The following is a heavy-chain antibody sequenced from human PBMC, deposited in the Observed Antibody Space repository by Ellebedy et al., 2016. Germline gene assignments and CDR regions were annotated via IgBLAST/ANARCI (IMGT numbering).Heavy chain of an antibody. CDR3: ARDGSEWSRDY. CDR1: GFTFNIAG. CDR2: ISPSSGSTI. Sequence: GESLKISXAASGFTFNIAGMTWVRQAPGKGLEWVSYISPSSGSTIYYADSVKGRFTISRDNAKNSVYLQMNSLRVEDTAVYYCARDGSEWSRDYWGQGTLVTVSS. J-gene: IGHJ4*02. D-gene: IGHD3-3*01. V-gene: IGHV3-48*01.